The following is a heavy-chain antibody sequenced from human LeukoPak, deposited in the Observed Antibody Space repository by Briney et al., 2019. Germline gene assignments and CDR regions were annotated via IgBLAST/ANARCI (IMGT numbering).Heavy chain of an antibody. CDR3: AKGIFGSYFDY. Sequence: GSLLLSCVASGFTLKTFWMTWVRPAPGKGLEWVSAISGSGGSTYYADSVKGRFTISRDNSKNTLYLQMNSLRAEDTAVYYCAKGIFGSYFDYWGQGTLVTVSS. CDR2: ISGSGGST. CDR1: GFTLKTFW. J-gene: IGHJ4*02. V-gene: IGHV3-23*01. D-gene: IGHD1-26*01.